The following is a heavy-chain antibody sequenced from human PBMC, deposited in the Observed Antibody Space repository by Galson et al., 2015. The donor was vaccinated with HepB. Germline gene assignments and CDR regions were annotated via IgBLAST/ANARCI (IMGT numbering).Heavy chain of an antibody. D-gene: IGHD3-10*01. CDR3: AQIPTGSYFHY. Sequence: PALVKPTPTLTLTCTFSGFSLSTSGVGVGWIRQPPGKALEWLALIYWIDNKRYSPSLKSRLTITKDTSKNQVVLTMTNMDPVDTATYYCAQIPTGSYFHYWGQGTLVTVSS. J-gene: IGHJ4*02. CDR2: IYWIDNK. CDR1: GFSLSTSGVG. V-gene: IGHV2-5*01.